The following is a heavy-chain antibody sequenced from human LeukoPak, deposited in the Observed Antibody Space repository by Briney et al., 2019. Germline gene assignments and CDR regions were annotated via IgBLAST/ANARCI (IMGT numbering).Heavy chain of an antibody. CDR1: GFTFSSNS. V-gene: IGHV3-21*01. CDR2: ISTSSSYI. J-gene: IGHJ3*02. CDR3: ARGLAVVAATNDAFDI. D-gene: IGHD2-15*01. Sequence: GGSLRLPCAASGFTFSSNSMNWVRQAPGKGLEWVSSISTSSSYIYYADSVKGRFTISRDNAKNSLYLQMNSLRAEDTAVYYCARGLAVVAATNDAFDIWGQGTMVTVSS.